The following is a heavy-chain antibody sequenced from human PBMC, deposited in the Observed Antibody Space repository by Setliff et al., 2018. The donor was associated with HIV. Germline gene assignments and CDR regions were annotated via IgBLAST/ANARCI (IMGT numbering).Heavy chain of an antibody. CDR1: GGSISSGGYY. Sequence: SETLSLTCAVSGGSISSGGYYWNWIRLQPGKGLEWIGHIYYSGSTQYNPSLKSRVAISVDTSKDQLSLTVSSVTAADTAIYYCARDRSSCSGGPNDASDIWGPGTMVTVTS. CDR3: ARDRSSCSGGPNDASDI. CDR2: IYYSGST. V-gene: IGHV4-31*11. J-gene: IGHJ3*02. D-gene: IGHD6-13*01.